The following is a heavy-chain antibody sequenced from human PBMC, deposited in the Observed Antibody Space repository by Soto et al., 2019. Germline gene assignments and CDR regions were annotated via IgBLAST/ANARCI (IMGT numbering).Heavy chain of an antibody. CDR3: AKDGDRTYCSDGNCAFFDS. Sequence: PGGSLRLSCAASGFTFNKYGIHWVRQAPGKGLEWVAVIWHDGSEKYYADSVKDRFTISRDNSKKMVYLQMESLRVDDTATYYCAKDGDRTYCSDGNCAFFDSWGQGALVTVSS. CDR1: GFTFNKYG. CDR2: IWHDGSEK. D-gene: IGHD2-15*01. J-gene: IGHJ4*02. V-gene: IGHV3-33*06.